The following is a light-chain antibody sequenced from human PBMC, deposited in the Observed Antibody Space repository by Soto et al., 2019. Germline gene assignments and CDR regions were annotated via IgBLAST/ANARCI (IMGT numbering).Light chain of an antibody. CDR1: GDIRTS. CDR3: QHYNNLPPFT. CDR2: GAS. Sequence: DIQMTHSPSSLSAAVGVKVSITCQASGDIRTSLSLFQHKPGRAPKLLIYGASYLETGVPSRFRGSGSGTDFTLTISSLQPEDIATYYCQHYNNLPPFTFGPGTIVDIK. V-gene: IGKV1-33*01. J-gene: IGKJ3*01.